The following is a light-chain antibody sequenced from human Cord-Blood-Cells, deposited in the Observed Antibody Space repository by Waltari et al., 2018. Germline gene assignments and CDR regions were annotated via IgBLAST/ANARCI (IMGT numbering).Light chain of an antibody. CDR1: QSISSW. CDR2: DAS. Sequence: DIQMTHTPSTLHASVGGRVTITCRASQSISSWLAWYEQKPGKNPKRLIYDASSLESGVPSRFSASGSGTEFTLNISSLQPDDFATYYCQQDNGYWTCGQGTKVEIK. J-gene: IGKJ1*01. CDR3: QQDNGYWT. V-gene: IGKV1-5*01.